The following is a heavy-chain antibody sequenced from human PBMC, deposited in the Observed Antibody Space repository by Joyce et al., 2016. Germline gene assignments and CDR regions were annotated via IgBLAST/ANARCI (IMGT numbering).Heavy chain of an antibody. D-gene: IGHD6-19*01. J-gene: IGHJ5*02. V-gene: IGHV3-33*01. CDR3: ATTYSSGWGFDP. CDR1: GFTFSGYG. Sequence: QVQLVESGGGVVQPGRSLRLSCVASGFTFSGYGMHWVRQDPGKGLEWVSVIWYDGSNEDYVDSVKGRFTISRDNSKNTVYLQMSRLRVEDTAVYYCATTYSSGWGFDPWGQGTLVTVSS. CDR2: IWYDGSNE.